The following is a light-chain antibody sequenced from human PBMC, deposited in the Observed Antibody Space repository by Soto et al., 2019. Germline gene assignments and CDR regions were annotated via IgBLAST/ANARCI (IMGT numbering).Light chain of an antibody. Sequence: QSVLTQPASVSGSPGQSISLSCTRTTSDVGRYNYVSWYQQHPGKAPKLMIYDVSYRPSWVSNRFSGSKSGITASLTISGLQAGDEADYYCTSFTTSSTYVVGTGTKVTVL. CDR1: TSDVGRYNY. J-gene: IGLJ1*01. V-gene: IGLV2-14*03. CDR3: TSFTTSSTYV. CDR2: DVS.